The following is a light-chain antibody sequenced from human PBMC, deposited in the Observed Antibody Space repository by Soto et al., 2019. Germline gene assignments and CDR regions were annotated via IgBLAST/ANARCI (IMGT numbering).Light chain of an antibody. CDR2: GAS. Sequence: EIVLTQSPGTLSLSPGERATLSCRASQSVSSNYLAWYQQKTGQAPRLLISGASSRATGIPDRFSGSGSGTDFTLTISRLEPEDFAVYFCQQYGASPSTFGQGTKVEIK. V-gene: IGKV3-20*01. CDR1: QSVSSNY. CDR3: QQYGASPST. J-gene: IGKJ2*01.